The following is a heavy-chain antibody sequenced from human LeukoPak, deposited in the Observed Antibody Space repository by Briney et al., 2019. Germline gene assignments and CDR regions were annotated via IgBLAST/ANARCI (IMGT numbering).Heavy chain of an antibody. Sequence: PSDTLSLMCTVSGGSISSYYWSWIRQPAGKGLEWIGRIYKCGRHNLNPSLKSRVTMSVDTSKNQLSLKLSSVTAADTAGYYCARASNFCSGGSCYSRRSDTYYYYMDVWGKGTTVTVSS. CDR3: ARASNFCSGGSCYSRRSDTYYYYMDV. CDR1: GGSISSYY. J-gene: IGHJ6*03. D-gene: IGHD2-15*01. V-gene: IGHV4-4*07. CDR2: IYKCGRH.